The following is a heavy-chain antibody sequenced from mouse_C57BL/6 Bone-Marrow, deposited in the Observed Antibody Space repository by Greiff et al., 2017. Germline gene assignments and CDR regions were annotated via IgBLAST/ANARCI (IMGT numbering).Heavy chain of an antibody. CDR3: AKYYGSSYGFAY. Sequence: EVKLVESGGDLVKPGGSLKLSCAASGYTFSSYGMSWVRQTPDKSLEWVATISRGGSYTYYPDSVKGRFTISRDNAKNTLYLQMSSLEAEDTAMXYCAKYYGSSYGFAYWGQGTLVTVSA. V-gene: IGHV5-6*01. CDR1: GYTFSSYG. D-gene: IGHD1-1*01. J-gene: IGHJ3*01. CDR2: ISRGGSYT.